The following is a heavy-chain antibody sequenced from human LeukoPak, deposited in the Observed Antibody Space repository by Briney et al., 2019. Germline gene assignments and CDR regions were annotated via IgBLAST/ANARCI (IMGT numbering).Heavy chain of an antibody. V-gene: IGHV4-59*01. D-gene: IGHD4-23*01. CDR3: ARDRGNRVFDY. Sequence: SETLSLTCTVSGGSSSSYYWSWIRQPPGKGLEWSGYIYYSGSTNYNPSLKSRVTISVDTSKNQFSLKLSSVPAADTAVYYCARDRGNRVFDYWGQGTLVTVSS. CDR2: IYYSGST. CDR1: GGSSSSYY. J-gene: IGHJ4*02.